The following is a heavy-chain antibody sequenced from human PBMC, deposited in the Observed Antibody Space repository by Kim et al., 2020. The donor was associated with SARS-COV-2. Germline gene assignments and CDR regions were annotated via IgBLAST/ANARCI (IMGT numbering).Heavy chain of an antibody. J-gene: IGHJ4*02. D-gene: IGHD3-10*01. CDR2: IIPIFGTA. V-gene: IGHV1-69*13. Sequence: SVKVSCKASGGTFSSYAISWVRQAPGQGLEWMGGIIPIFGTANYAQKFQGRVTITADESTSTAYMELSSLRSEDTAVYYCARTNYYGSGSYGTFDYWGQGTLVTVSS. CDR3: ARTNYYGSGSYGTFDY. CDR1: GGTFSSYA.